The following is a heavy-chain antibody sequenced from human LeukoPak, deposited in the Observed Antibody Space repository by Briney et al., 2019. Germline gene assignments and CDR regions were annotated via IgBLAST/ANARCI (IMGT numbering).Heavy chain of an antibody. Sequence: SVKVSCKASGGTFSSYAISWVRQAPGQGLEWMGGIIPIFGTANYAQKFQGRVTITTDESTSTAYMELSSLRSEDTAVYYCASCSTSCYGYYYYYMDVWGKGTTVTVSS. CDR1: GGTFSSYA. V-gene: IGHV1-69*05. CDR3: ASCSTSCYGYYYYYMDV. D-gene: IGHD2-2*01. J-gene: IGHJ6*03. CDR2: IIPIFGTA.